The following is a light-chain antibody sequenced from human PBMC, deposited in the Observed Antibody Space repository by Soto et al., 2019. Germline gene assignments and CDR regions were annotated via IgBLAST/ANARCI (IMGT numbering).Light chain of an antibody. V-gene: IGKV3-20*01. CDR2: DAS. CDR1: QSVRSN. J-gene: IGKJ1*01. CDR3: QQYGSLSWT. Sequence: EIVMTQSPATLSVSPGERATLSCRASQSVRSNLAWYQQKPGQAPRLLIYDASNRATGIPARFSGSGSGTDFTLTISRLEPEDFAVYYCQQYGSLSWTFGQGTKVDIK.